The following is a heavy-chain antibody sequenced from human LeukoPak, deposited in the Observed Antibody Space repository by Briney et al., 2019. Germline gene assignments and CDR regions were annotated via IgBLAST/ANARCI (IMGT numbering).Heavy chain of an antibody. V-gene: IGHV4-31*03. CDR1: GGSISSGDYY. CDR2: IYYSGST. D-gene: IGHD4-17*01. J-gene: IGHJ4*02. Sequence: PSETLSLTCTVSGGSISSGDYYWSWIRQHPGKGLEWIGYIYYSGSTYYNPSLKSRVTISVDTSKNQFSLKVTSVTAAATAVYYCARGGDYGDRNTFDYWGQGTLVTVSS. CDR3: ARGGDYGDRNTFDY.